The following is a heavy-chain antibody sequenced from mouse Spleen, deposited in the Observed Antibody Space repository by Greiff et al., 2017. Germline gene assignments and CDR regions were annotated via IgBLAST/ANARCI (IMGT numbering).Heavy chain of an antibody. CDR3: ARSENVPFDY. J-gene: IGHJ2*01. Sequence: EVQLQQSGPELVKPGASVKIPCKASGYTFTDYNMDWVKQSHGKSLEWIGDINPNNGGTIYNQKFKGKATLTVDKSSSTAYMELRSLTSEDTAVYYCARSENVPFDYWGQGTTLTVSS. CDR1: GYTFTDYN. V-gene: IGHV1-18*01. CDR2: INPNNGGT.